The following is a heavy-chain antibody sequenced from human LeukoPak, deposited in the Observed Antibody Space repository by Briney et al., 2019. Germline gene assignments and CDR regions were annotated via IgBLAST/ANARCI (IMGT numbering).Heavy chain of an antibody. J-gene: IGHJ4*02. Sequence: ASETLSLTCAVYGGSFSGYYWSWIRQPPGKGLEWIGEINHSGSTNYNPSLKSRVTISVDTSKNQFSLKLSSETAADTAVYYCARRVRRGASMVRGVSYYFDYWGQGTLVTVSS. V-gene: IGHV4-34*01. CDR1: GGSFSGYY. CDR3: ARRVRRGASMVRGVSYYFDY. CDR2: INHSGST. D-gene: IGHD3-10*01.